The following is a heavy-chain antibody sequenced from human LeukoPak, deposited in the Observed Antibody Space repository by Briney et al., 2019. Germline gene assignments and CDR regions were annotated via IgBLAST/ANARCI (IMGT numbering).Heavy chain of an antibody. V-gene: IGHV3-7*01. CDR2: IKQDGSEK. J-gene: IGHJ4*02. CDR1: GFTFRGFL. Sequence: GGSLRLSCAASGFTFRGFLMSWVRQTPGKGLEWVANIKQDGSEKYYADSVKGRFTISRDNTKNSLSLQMNSLRAEDTAVYYCARAGSNWNYVYWGQGILVTVSS. D-gene: IGHD1-7*01. CDR3: ARAGSNWNYVY.